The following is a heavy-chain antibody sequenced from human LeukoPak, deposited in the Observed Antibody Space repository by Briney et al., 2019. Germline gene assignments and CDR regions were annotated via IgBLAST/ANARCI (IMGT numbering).Heavy chain of an antibody. CDR2: ISWNSGSI. J-gene: IGHJ4*02. D-gene: IGHD3-9*01. CDR1: GFTFDDYA. V-gene: IGHV3-9*01. CDR3: AKSWDILTAIDY. Sequence: GGSLRLSCAASGFTFDDYAMHWVRQAPGKGLEWVSGISWNSGSIGYADSVKGRFTISRDNAKNSLYLQMNNLRAEDTALYYCAKSWDILTAIDYWGQGTLVTVSS.